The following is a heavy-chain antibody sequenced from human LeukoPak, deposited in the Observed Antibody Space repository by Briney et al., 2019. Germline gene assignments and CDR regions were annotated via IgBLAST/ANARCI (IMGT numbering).Heavy chain of an antibody. Sequence: GGSLRLSCAASGFTVSSNYMSWVRPAPGKGLEWVSVIYSGGSTYYADSVQGRFTIYKHTSKNTLYLQMNSLRAEDTAVYYCARDVGAVGDYWGQGTLVTVSS. V-gene: IGHV3-66*02. D-gene: IGHD1-26*01. CDR3: ARDVGAVGDY. CDR1: GFTVSSNY. CDR2: IYSGGST. J-gene: IGHJ4*02.